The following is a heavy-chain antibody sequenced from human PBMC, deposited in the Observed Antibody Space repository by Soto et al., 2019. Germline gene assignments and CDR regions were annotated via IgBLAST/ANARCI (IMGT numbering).Heavy chain of an antibody. CDR3: ARFNYDSSGYTPRFLAFDY. CDR2: IIPIFGTA. CDR1: GGTFSSYA. Sequence: ASVKVSCKASGGTFSSYAISWVRQAPGQGLEWMGGIIPIFGTANYAQKFQGRVTITADESTSTAYMELSSLRSEDTAVYYCARFNYDSSGYTPRFLAFDYWGQGTLVTVSS. D-gene: IGHD3-22*01. J-gene: IGHJ4*02. V-gene: IGHV1-69*13.